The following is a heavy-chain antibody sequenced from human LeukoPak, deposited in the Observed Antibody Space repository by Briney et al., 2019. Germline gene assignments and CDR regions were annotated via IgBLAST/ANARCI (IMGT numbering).Heavy chain of an antibody. CDR1: GYTFTGYY. CDR2: INPNSGGT. Sequence: ASVKVSCKASGYTFTGYYMHWVRQAPGQGLEWMGRINPNSGGTNYAQKFQGRVTMTRDTSISTAYMELSRLRSDDTAVYYCAREYDSSGYYFLPFDPWGQGTLVTVSS. J-gene: IGHJ5*02. V-gene: IGHV1-2*06. D-gene: IGHD3-22*01. CDR3: AREYDSSGYYFLPFDP.